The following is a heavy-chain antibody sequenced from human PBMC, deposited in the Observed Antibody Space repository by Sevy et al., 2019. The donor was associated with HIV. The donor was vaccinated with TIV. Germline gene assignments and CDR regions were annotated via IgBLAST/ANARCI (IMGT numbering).Heavy chain of an antibody. CDR2: ISGRGGST. D-gene: IGHD3-22*01. CDR3: AKDVYDSSGYYPMGAFDI. CDR1: GFSFVTYA. V-gene: IGHV3-23*01. Sequence: GGSLRLSCAASGFSFVTYAMSWVRQPPGKGLEWVSGISGRGGSTYYADSVKGRFTISRDNSKNTLYLQMNSLRAEDTAVYYCAKDVYDSSGYYPMGAFDIWGQRTMVTVSS. J-gene: IGHJ3*02.